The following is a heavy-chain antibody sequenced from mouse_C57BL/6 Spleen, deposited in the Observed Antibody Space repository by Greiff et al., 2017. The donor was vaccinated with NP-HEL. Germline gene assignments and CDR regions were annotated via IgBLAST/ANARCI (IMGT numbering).Heavy chain of an antibody. CDR1: GYTFTDYY. CDR3: ARGSNYYAMDY. D-gene: IGHD2-5*01. CDR2: IYPGSGNT. V-gene: IGHV1-76*01. Sequence: VKLMESGAELVRPGASVKLSCKASGYTFTDYYINWVKQRPGQGLEWIARIYPGSGNTYYNEKFKGKATLTAEKSSSTAYMQLSSLTSEDSAVYFCARGSNYYAMDYWGQGTSVTVSS. J-gene: IGHJ4*01.